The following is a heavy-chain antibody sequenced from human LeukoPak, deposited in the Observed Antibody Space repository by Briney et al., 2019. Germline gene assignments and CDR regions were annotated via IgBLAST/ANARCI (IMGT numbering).Heavy chain of an antibody. CDR1: GGSISSYY. V-gene: IGHV4-59*01. CDR2: IYYSGST. D-gene: IGHD5-24*01. J-gene: IGHJ5*02. Sequence: SETLSLTGTVSGGSISSYYWSWIRQPPGKGLEWIGYIYYSGSTNYNPSLKSRVTISVDTSKNQFSLKLSSVTAADTAVYYCARVLRDGYNYWFDPWGQGTLVTVSS. CDR3: ARVLRDGYNYWFDP.